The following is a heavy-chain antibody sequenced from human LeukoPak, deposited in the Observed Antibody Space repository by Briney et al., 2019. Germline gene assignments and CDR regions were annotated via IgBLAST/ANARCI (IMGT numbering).Heavy chain of an antibody. CDR3: ARDTEDGTFDI. CDR2: IRTSDSSI. D-gene: IGHD4-17*01. J-gene: IGHJ3*02. CDR1: GFTFSDYY. Sequence: PGGSLRLCCEASGFTFSDYYMSWFRQAPGKGLEWVSYIRTSDSSIYYVDSVKGRFTISRDNAKNSLYLQMNSLRAEDTAVYYCARDTEDGTFDIWGQGTMVTVSS. V-gene: IGHV3-11*04.